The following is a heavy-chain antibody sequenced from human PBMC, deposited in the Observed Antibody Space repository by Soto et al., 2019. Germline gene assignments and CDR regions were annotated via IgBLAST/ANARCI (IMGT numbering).Heavy chain of an antibody. Sequence: GGSLRLSCAASGFTFSSYAMHWVRQAPGKGLEWVAVISYDGSNKYYADSVKGRFTISRDNSKNTLYLQMNSLRAEDTAVYYCARGSPYYYDSSGYYLDDWGQGTLVTVSS. CDR3: ARGSPYYYDSSGYYLDD. D-gene: IGHD3-22*01. J-gene: IGHJ4*02. V-gene: IGHV3-30-3*01. CDR2: ISYDGSNK. CDR1: GFTFSSYA.